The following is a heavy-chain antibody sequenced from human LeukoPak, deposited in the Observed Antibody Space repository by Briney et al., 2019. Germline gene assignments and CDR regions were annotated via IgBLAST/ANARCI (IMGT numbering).Heavy chain of an antibody. J-gene: IGHJ4*02. V-gene: IGHV5-51*01. Sequence: GESLKISCKVSGYSFTSYWIGWVRQMPGEGLEWVGIIYPDDSDTRYSPSVQDQVTISADKSISTTYLQWSSLKASDTAMYYCARHYPGGDYFIDGWGQGTLVTVSS. CDR3: ARHYPGGDYFIDG. D-gene: IGHD4-17*01. CDR2: IYPDDSDT. CDR1: GYSFTSYW.